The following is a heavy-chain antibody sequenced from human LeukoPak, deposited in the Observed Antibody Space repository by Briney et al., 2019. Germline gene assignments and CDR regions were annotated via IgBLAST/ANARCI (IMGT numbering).Heavy chain of an antibody. J-gene: IGHJ6*02. CDR2: IHYSGST. Sequence: SETLSLTCTVSGDSISSSIFSWGWIRQPPGKGLEWIGSIHYSGSTYDNPSLKSRVTISVDTSKNQFSLKLSAVTAADTAVYYCARLPLSTNYYYYGLDVWGLGTAVTVSS. D-gene: IGHD2-2*01. V-gene: IGHV4-39*01. CDR1: GDSISSSIFS. CDR3: ARLPLSTNYYYYGLDV.